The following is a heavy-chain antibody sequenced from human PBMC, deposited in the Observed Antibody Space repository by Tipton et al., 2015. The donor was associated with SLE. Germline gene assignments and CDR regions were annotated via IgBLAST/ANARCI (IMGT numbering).Heavy chain of an antibody. V-gene: IGHV4-34*01. D-gene: IGHD3-10*01. J-gene: IGHJ4*02. CDR3: ARGYYGRGGD. CDR2: INHSGTT. CDR1: GGSFSDYY. Sequence: TLSLTCAVYGGSFSDYYWNWIRQPPGKGLEWIGEINHSGTTNYNPSLKSRVTMSLDTSKNQFSLKLSSVTAADTAVYYCARGYYGRGGDWGQGTLVTVSS.